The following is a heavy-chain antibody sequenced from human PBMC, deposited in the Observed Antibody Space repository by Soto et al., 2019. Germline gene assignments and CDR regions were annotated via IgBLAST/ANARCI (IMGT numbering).Heavy chain of an antibody. D-gene: IGHD2-15*01. CDR1: AFSFGDFA. V-gene: IGHV3-9*01. CDR3: ARAPTGGTWPVYFDW. CDR2: INWNGNYI. J-gene: IGHJ4*02. Sequence: VQLVESGGGLVQPGRSLRLSCTASAFSFGDFAMHWVRQVPGKGLEGFSGINWNGNYIGHADSVKGRFTVSRANAKNSLYLQMNSLRPEATALYYCARAPTGGTWPVYFDWWGRGTLVTVSS.